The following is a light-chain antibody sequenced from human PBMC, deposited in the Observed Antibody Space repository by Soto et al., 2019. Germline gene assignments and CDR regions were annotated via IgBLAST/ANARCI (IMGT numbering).Light chain of an antibody. CDR3: HQYNTYST. CDR1: QSINNW. J-gene: IGKJ2*01. CDR2: AAS. V-gene: IGKV1-5*01. Sequence: DIQMTQSPSTLSASIGDRVTITCRASQSINNWLAWYQQKPGKAPNLLIYAASTLESGVPSRFSGSGSGTEFTLTISSLQPDDFATYYCHQYNTYSTFGQGTKLEIK.